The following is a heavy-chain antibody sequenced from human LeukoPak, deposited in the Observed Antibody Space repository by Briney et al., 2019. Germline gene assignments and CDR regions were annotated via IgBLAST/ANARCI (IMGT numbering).Heavy chain of an antibody. D-gene: IGHD3-10*01. CDR2: IYYSGST. V-gene: IGHV4-59*01. CDR3: ARSPSMVRGVIYWFDP. Sequence: SETLSLTCTVSGGSISSYYWSWIRQPPGKGLEWIGYIYYSGSTNYNPSLKSRVTIPVDTSKNQFSLKLSSVTAAETAVYYCARSPSMVRGVIYWFDPWGQGTLVTVSS. J-gene: IGHJ5*02. CDR1: GGSISSYY.